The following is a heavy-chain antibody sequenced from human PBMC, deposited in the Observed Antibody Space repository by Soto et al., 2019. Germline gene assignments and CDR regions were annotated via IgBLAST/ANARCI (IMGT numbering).Heavy chain of an antibody. CDR1: GGTFSSYA. V-gene: IGHV1-69*01. D-gene: IGHD5-12*01. CDR2: IIPIFGTA. J-gene: IGHJ4*02. Sequence: QVQLVQSGAEVKKPGSSVNVSCKASGGTFSSYAISWVRQAPGQGLEWMGGIIPIFGTANYAQKFQGRVTITADESTSTAYMELSSLRSEDTAVYYCASSLSGYDYVSYFDYWGQGTLVTVSS. CDR3: ASSLSGYDYVSYFDY.